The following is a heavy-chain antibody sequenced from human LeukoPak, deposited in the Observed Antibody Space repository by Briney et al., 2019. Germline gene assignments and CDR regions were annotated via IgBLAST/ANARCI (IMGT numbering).Heavy chain of an antibody. V-gene: IGHV1-18*01. J-gene: IGHJ6*03. CDR3: AREESQEVTYYDVLTGETSNSYYYYYMDV. D-gene: IGHD3-9*01. CDR2: ISPYNGDT. CDR1: GYTFTKYA. Sequence: ASVKVSCKASGYTFTKYAISWVRQAPGQGLEWMGWISPYNGDTNYPHKLQGRVTMTADTSTSTASMELRSLRSDDTGVYYCAREESQEVTYYDVLTGETSNSYYYYYMDVWGKGTTVTVSS.